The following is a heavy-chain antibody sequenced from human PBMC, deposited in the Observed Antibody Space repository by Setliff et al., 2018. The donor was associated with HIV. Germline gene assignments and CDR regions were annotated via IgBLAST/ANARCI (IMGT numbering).Heavy chain of an antibody. CDR3: ARFAYYSDSGDYYHH. J-gene: IGHJ4*02. Sequence: PSETLSLTCSVSGGSISSGSYYWSWIRQPAGKGLEWIGHIYTSGSTNYNPSLKSRVTMSVDTSKNQFSLKLSSVAAADTAVYYCARFAYYSDSGDYYHHWGQGALVTVSS. CDR2: IYTSGST. D-gene: IGHD3-22*01. V-gene: IGHV4-61*09. CDR1: GGSISSGSYY.